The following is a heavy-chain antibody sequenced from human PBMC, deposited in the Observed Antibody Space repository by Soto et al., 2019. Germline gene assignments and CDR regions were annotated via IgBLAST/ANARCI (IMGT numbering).Heavy chain of an antibody. D-gene: IGHD5-12*01. CDR2: ITGTASST. CDR3: AKGADGYVGSSLDS. Sequence: EVQLLESGGGFVQPGGSLRLSCAASGFRFSDFAMTWVRQAPGRGLEWVSAITGTASSTYYADSVKGRFTISRDNSKNTLYLEINSLSAEDTAIYYCAKGADGYVGSSLDSWGQGTLVTVSS. J-gene: IGHJ4*02. V-gene: IGHV3-23*01. CDR1: GFRFSDFA.